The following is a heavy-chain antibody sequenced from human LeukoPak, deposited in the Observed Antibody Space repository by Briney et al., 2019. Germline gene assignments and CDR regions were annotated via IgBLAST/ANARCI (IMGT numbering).Heavy chain of an antibody. D-gene: IGHD4-23*01. V-gene: IGHV3-64D*06. CDR1: GFTFSSYA. J-gene: IGHJ4*02. CDR2: ISSNGGST. CDR3: VKGYGGNKRHLWFDY. Sequence: PGGSLRLSCSASGFTFSSYAMHWVRQAPGKGLEYVSAISSNGGSTYYADSVKGRFTISRDNSKNTLYLQMSSLRAEDTAVYYRVKGYGGNKRHLWFDYWGPGTLVTLSS.